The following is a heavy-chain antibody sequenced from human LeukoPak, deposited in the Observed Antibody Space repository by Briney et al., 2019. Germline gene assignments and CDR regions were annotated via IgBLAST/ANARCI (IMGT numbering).Heavy chain of an antibody. V-gene: IGHV1-69*13. D-gene: IGHD5-12*01. J-gene: IGHJ6*03. CDR2: IIPIFETA. CDR3: ARLVAILYYMDV. Sequence: SVKVSCKASGGTFNFFTSYAINWVRQAPGQGLEWMGGIIPIFETANYAQKFQGRVTITADESTNTAYMELRSLRSEDTAVYYCARLVAILYYMDVWGKGTTVTVSS. CDR1: GGTFNFFTSYA.